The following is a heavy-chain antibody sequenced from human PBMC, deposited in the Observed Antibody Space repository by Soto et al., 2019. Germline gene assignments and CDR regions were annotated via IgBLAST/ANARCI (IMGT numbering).Heavy chain of an antibody. D-gene: IGHD4-17*01. V-gene: IGHV5-10-1*01. CDR3: ARPIYGDADYYYYGMDV. CDR2: IDPSDSYT. CDR1: GYSFTSYW. J-gene: IGHJ6*02. Sequence: LKISCKGSGYSFTSYWISWVRQMPGKGLEWMGRIDPSDSYTNYSPSFQGHVTISADKSISTAYLQWSSLKASDTAMYYCARPIYGDADYYYYGMDVWGQGTTVTVSS.